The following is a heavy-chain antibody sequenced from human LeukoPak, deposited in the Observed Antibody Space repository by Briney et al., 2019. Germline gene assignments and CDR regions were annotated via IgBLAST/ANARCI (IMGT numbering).Heavy chain of an antibody. J-gene: IGHJ5*02. CDR1: GYTFTSYV. CDR2: INTNTGNP. D-gene: IGHD2-15*01. V-gene: IGHV7-4-1*02. CDR3: AKRSHCSGGSCYEPYWFDP. Sequence: ASVNVSCKASGYTFTSYVMNWVRQAPGQGLEGMGWINTNTGNPKYAHGFTERIVFSLDTAVSTAYLQISRLKAEYTAVYYCAKRSHCSGGSCYEPYWFDPWGQGTLVTVSS.